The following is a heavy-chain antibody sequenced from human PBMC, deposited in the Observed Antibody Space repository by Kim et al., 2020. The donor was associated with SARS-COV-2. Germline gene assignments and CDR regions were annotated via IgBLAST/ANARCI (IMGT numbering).Heavy chain of an antibody. V-gene: IGHV4-34*01. CDR3: ARGEYKRGDY. J-gene: IGHJ4*02. Sequence: SDNNSPSLKSRVTISVDTSKNQFSLKLSSVTAADTAVYYCARGEYKRGDYWGQGTLVTVSS. CDR2: SD. D-gene: IGHD1-1*01.